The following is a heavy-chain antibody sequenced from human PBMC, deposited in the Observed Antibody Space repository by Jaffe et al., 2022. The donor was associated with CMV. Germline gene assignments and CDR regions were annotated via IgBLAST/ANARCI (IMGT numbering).Heavy chain of an antibody. D-gene: IGHD2-8*01. V-gene: IGHV3-33*01. Sequence: QVQLVESGGGVVQPGRSLRLSCAASGFSFRSYGMHWVRQAPGKGLEWVAVIWYDGSNKYYGDSVKGRFTTSRDNTKNTLYLQMNSLRAEDTAVYYCARDFVSMVYATRYSMDVWGQGTTVNVSS. CDR3: ARDFVSMVYATRYSMDV. J-gene: IGHJ6*02. CDR1: GFSFRSYG. CDR2: IWYDGSNK.